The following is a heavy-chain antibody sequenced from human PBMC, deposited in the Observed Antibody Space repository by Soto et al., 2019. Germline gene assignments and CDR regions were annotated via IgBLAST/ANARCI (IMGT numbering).Heavy chain of an antibody. CDR2: IYWDDDK. J-gene: IGHJ4*02. Sequence: QITLKESGPTLVKPTQTLTLTCTFSGFSLSTSGVGVGWIRQPPGKALEWLALIYWDDDKRYSPSLNSRLTITKDTPKHPVVLTMTNMDPVATATYYCAHSRPPRLLDYWGQGTLVTVSS. CDR3: AHSRPPRLLDY. CDR1: GFSLSTSGVG. V-gene: IGHV2-5*02. D-gene: IGHD6-6*01.